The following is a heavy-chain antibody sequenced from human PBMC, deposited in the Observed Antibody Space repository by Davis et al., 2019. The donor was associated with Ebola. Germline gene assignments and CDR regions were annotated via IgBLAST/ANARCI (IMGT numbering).Heavy chain of an antibody. CDR2: IYYSGST. CDR3: ARHLTYYYDSSGYYSGVGFDY. CDR1: GYSISSGYY. J-gene: IGHJ4*02. V-gene: IGHV4-38-2*02. D-gene: IGHD3-22*01. Sequence: SETLSLTCTVSGYSISSGYYWGWIRQPPGKGLEWIGSIYYSGSTYYNPSLKSRVTISVDTSKNQFSLKLSSVTAADTAVYYCARHLTYYYDSSGYYSGVGFDYWGQGTLVTVSS.